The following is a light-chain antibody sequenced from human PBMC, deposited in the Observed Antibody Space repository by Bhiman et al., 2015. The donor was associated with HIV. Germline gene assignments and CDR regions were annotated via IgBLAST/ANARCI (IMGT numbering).Light chain of an antibody. CDR3: CSRDRSGNHHVY. CDR1: SLRAFY. V-gene: IGLV3-19*01. J-gene: IGLJ2*01. Sequence: SFELTQDLDVSVALGQTVTITCRGDSLRAFYASWYQQRPGQAPILVIHGDNNRPSGIPARFSGSISIDTASLTITGALAEDEADYYCCSRDRSGNHHVYFGGGTKVTVL. CDR2: GDN.